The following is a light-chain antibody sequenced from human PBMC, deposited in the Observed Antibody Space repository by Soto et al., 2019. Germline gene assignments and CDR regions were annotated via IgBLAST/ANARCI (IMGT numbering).Light chain of an antibody. CDR2: LGS. CDR3: MQALQTPRT. Sequence: DIVMTQSPLSLPVTPGEPASISCRSSQSLLHSNGYNYLDWYLQKPGQSPQLLIYLGSTRAAGVPDRFSGSGSGPDFTLKISRVEAEDVGVYYCMQALQTPRTFGGGTKVEIK. V-gene: IGKV2-28*01. J-gene: IGKJ4*01. CDR1: QSLLHSNGYNY.